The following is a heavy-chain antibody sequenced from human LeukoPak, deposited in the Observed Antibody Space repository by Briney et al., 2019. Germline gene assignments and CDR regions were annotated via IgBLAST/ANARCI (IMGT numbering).Heavy chain of an antibody. CDR1: GGSISSSSYY. J-gene: IGHJ2*01. D-gene: IGHD2-2*01. CDR3: ARRPSLGPALHWYFDL. V-gene: IGHV4-39*01. Sequence: SETLSLTCTVSGGSISSSSYYWGWIRQPPGKGLEWIGSIYYSGSTYYNPSLKSRVTISVDTSKNQFSLKLSSVTAADTAVYYCARRPSLGPALHWYFDLWGRGTLVTVSS. CDR2: IYYSGST.